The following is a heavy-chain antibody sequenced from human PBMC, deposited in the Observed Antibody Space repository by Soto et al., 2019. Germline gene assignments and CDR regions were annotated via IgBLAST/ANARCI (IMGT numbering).Heavy chain of an antibody. CDR2: INSDGSIT. V-gene: IGHV3-74*01. CDR1: GFTFNTHW. Sequence: EVQLVESGGGLILPGGSLRLSCAASGFTFNTHWMHWVRQASGKGLVWVSRINSDGSITDYADSVKGRFSISRDNPRNPLYLQMNSLSPEDTAVYYCARAMTSVGAAAKGDFWGQGTLVTVSS. D-gene: IGHD1-26*01. J-gene: IGHJ4*02. CDR3: ARAMTSVGAAAKGDF.